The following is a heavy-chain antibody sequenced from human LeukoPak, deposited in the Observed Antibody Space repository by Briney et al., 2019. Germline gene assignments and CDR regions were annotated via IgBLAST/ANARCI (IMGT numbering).Heavy chain of an antibody. V-gene: IGHV3-64*01. CDR3: ARVFVFAGYYYGMDV. J-gene: IGHJ6*02. Sequence: GGSLRLSCAASGFTFSSYAMHWVRRAPGKGLEYVSAISSNGGSTYYANSVKGRFTISRDNSKNTLYLQMGSLRAEDMAVYYCARVFVFAGYYYGMDVWGQGTTVTVSS. D-gene: IGHD3-10*02. CDR2: ISSNGGST. CDR1: GFTFSSYA.